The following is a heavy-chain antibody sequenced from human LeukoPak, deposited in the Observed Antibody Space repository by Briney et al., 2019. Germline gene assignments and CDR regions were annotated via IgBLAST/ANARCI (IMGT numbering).Heavy chain of an antibody. V-gene: IGHV1-2*02. Sequence: ASGRLSGKSAGSTFSEYYIHWWRQSPEQRPEWRGWSNPKTDDTDSAQKFQVRSTLTSDSAIATNSMYLSVRTSGDTAMYSCARAGEDSNGHYDVFHIWGQGTMVTVSS. D-gene: IGHD3-22*01. J-gene: IGHJ3*02. CDR1: GSTFSEYY. CDR3: ARAGEDSNGHYDVFHI. CDR2: SNPKTDDT.